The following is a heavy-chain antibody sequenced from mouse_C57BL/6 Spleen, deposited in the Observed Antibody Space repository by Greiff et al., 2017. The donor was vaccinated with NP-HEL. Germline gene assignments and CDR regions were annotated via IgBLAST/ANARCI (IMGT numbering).Heavy chain of an antibody. J-gene: IGHJ1*03. Sequence: EVQLQQSGPVLVKPGPSVKISCKASGFTFTDYYMHWVKQSHGKSLEWIGLVYPYNGGTSYNQKFKGKATLTVDTSSSTAYMELNSLTSEDSAVYYCASGELRSGSLLRYFDVWGTGTTVTVSS. V-gene: IGHV1-36*01. CDR2: VYPYNGGT. D-gene: IGHD1-2*01. CDR1: GFTFTDYY. CDR3: ASGELRSGSLLRYFDV.